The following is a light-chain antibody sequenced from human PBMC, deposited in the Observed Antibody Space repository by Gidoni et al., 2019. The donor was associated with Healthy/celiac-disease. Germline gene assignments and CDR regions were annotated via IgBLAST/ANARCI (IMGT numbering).Light chain of an antibody. CDR3: QQSYSTLWT. CDR1: QSISSY. Sequence: DIQMTQSPSSLSASVGDRVLITCRVSQSISSYLNWYQQKPGKAPTLLIYAASRLQSGVPSRFSGSGSGTDFTLTISSLQPEDFATYYCQQSYSTLWTFGQGTKVEIK. CDR2: AAS. V-gene: IGKV1-39*01. J-gene: IGKJ1*01.